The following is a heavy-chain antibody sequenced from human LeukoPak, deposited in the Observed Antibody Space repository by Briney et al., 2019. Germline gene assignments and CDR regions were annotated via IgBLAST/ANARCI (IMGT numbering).Heavy chain of an antibody. Sequence: AGGSLRLSCAASGLTVSSNYMSWVRQAPGKGLEWVSVIYSGGSTYYADSVKGRFTISRDNSKNTLYLQMNSLRAEDTAVYYCASAAVAGTIDYWGQGTLVTVSS. CDR1: GLTVSSNY. J-gene: IGHJ4*02. CDR2: IYSGGST. D-gene: IGHD6-19*01. V-gene: IGHV3-53*01. CDR3: ASAAVAGTIDY.